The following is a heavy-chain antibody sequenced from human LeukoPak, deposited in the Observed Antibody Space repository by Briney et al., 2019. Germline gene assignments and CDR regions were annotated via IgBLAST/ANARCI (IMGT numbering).Heavy chain of an antibody. V-gene: IGHV3-11*01. CDR2: ISSGGSPI. Sequence: PGGSLRLSCAASGFTFSDYYMSWIRQAPGKGLEWVAYISSGGSPIYYVDSVKGRFTISRDNAKNSLYLQMNSLKTEDTAVYYCSRPDYGDYVGGDFWGQGTLVTVSS. CDR3: SRPDYGDYVGGDF. D-gene: IGHD4-17*01. CDR1: GFTFSDYY. J-gene: IGHJ4*02.